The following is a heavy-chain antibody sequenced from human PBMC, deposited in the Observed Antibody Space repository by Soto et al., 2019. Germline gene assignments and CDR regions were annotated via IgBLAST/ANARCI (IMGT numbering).Heavy chain of an antibody. V-gene: IGHV1-69*13. CDR2: IIPIFGTA. J-gene: IGHJ6*02. CDR1: GGTFSSYA. D-gene: IGHD2-2*01. Sequence: ASVKASCHASGGTFSSYASSWVRQAPGQGLEWMGVIIPIFGTANYAQKFTGRVTITANDTTSTAYMELSSLRSEDTAVYYCASGPGPNGGYGIDVGGQGATVTLCS. CDR3: ASGPGPNGGYGIDV.